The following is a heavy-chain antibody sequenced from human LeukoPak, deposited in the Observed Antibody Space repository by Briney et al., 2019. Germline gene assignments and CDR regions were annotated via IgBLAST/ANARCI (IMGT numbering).Heavy chain of an antibody. D-gene: IGHD6-19*01. Sequence: GGSLRLSCAASGFTFSSHSMSWVRQAPGKGLEWVSYISGTTTTTYYADSVKGRFTISRDNAKNSLYLQINSLRAEDTAVYYCARRSSGYYFDYWGQGTLVTVSS. CDR3: ARRSSGYYFDY. J-gene: IGHJ4*02. CDR1: GFTFSSHS. V-gene: IGHV3-48*04. CDR2: ISGTTTTT.